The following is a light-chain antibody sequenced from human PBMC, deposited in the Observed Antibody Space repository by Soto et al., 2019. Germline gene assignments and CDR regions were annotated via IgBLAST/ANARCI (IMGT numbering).Light chain of an antibody. CDR3: QQYGSSLPVT. V-gene: IGKV3D-20*01. CDR1: QSVTSSY. J-gene: IGKJ5*01. CDR2: DAS. Sequence: EIVLTQSPATLSLSPGERATLSCGASQSVTSSYLAWYQQKPGLAPRLLIYDASSRATGIPDRVSGSGSGTDFTLTISRLEPEDFAVYYCQQYGSSLPVTFGQGTRLEIK.